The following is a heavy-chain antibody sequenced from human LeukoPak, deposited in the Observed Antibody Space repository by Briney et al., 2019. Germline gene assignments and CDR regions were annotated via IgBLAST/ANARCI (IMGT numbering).Heavy chain of an antibody. CDR2: TSFDGNNK. CDR3: ARAALSSGWKAGINH. V-gene: IGHV3-30*17. D-gene: IGHD6-19*01. J-gene: IGHJ5*02. CDR1: GFSFNTYA. Sequence: PGGSLRLSCAASGFSFNTYALHWGRLSPGKGLEWVALTSFDGNNKYYAESVKGRFTVSRDNSRNTLYLQMNSLRSEDTAVYYCARAALSSGWKAGINHWGQGTLVIVSS.